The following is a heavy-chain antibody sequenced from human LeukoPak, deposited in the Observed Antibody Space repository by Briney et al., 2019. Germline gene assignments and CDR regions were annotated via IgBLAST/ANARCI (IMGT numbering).Heavy chain of an antibody. J-gene: IGHJ4*02. D-gene: IGHD3-16*01. CDR2: ISGSGGSS. Sequence: PGGALRLSCAASGFTFSTYGMSWVRQAPGEGLEWVSAISGSGGSSYNADSVKGRFTISRDNSKNTLYLQMNSLRAEDTAVYYCAKIPHGITGFDYWGQGTLVTVSS. V-gene: IGHV3-23*01. CDR3: AKIPHGITGFDY. CDR1: GFTFSTYG.